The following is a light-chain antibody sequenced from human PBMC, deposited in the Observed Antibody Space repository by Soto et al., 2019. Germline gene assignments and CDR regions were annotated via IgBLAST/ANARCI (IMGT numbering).Light chain of an antibody. Sequence: ESVLTQSPATVSLSPGERATLSCRASQRVSSFLSWYQQKPGQAPRLLIYDVSKRATGIPARFSGSGSGTDFTLTINTLEPEDFAVYYCQQHSNWFSWSFGQGTKV. V-gene: IGKV3-11*01. CDR3: QQHSNWFSWS. CDR2: DVS. CDR1: QRVSSF. J-gene: IGKJ1*01.